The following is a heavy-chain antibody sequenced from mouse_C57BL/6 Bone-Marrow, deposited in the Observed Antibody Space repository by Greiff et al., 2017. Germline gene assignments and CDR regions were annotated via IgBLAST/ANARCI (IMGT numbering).Heavy chain of an antibody. Sequence: QVQLQQSGPELVKPGASVKISCKASGYAFSSSWMNWVKPRPGKGLEWIGRIYPGDGDTNYNGKFKGKATLTADKSSSTAYMQLSSLTSEDSAVYFCVLLGGYFDVWGTGTTVTVSS. J-gene: IGHJ1*03. CDR2: IYPGDGDT. V-gene: IGHV1-82*01. CDR1: GYAFSSSW. D-gene: IGHD1-1*01. CDR3: VLLGGYFDV.